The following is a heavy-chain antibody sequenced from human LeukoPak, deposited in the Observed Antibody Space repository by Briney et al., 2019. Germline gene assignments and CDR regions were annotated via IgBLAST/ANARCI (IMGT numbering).Heavy chain of an antibody. Sequence: GGALRVPWPASGFTFNSYAIRLGLQAPWKRLEWDSAIIGRGVSTYYAVSVKRRFPISRDNSKNTLYLQLSSLRVEDTAVHYCAKPRPVYGDSFDYWAQGTLVRVSS. CDR1: GFTFNSYA. D-gene: IGHD4-17*01. CDR3: AKPRPVYGDSFDY. CDR2: IIGRGVST. V-gene: IGHV3-23*01. J-gene: IGHJ4*02.